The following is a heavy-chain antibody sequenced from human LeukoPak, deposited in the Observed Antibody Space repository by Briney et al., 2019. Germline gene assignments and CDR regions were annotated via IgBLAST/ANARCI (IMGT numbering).Heavy chain of an antibody. D-gene: IGHD5-12*01. Sequence: GGSLRLSCAASGFTFSSYSMNWVRQAPGKGLEWVSGINWNGGSTGYADSVKGQFTISRDNAKNSLYLQMNSLRAEDTALYHCARAGYSGYDQFDPWGQGTLVTVSS. CDR3: ARAGYSGYDQFDP. V-gene: IGHV3-20*01. CDR2: INWNGGST. CDR1: GFTFSSYS. J-gene: IGHJ5*02.